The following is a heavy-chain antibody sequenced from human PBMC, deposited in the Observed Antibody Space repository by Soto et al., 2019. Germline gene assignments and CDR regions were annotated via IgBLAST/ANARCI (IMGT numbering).Heavy chain of an antibody. J-gene: IGHJ4*02. CDR1: GFTFNNYA. V-gene: IGHV3-23*01. CDR3: AKDSYHGSGSYITPYYFDS. CDR2: ISGSGQRT. D-gene: IGHD3-10*01. Sequence: EVQLLESGGGLVQPGGSLRLSCAASGFTFNNYAMSWVHQAPGKGLEWVSVISGSGQRTSYADSVKGRFTVSRDNSKNTVDLHMKSLRAEATAVYYCAKDSYHGSGSYITPYYFDSWGQGTLITVSS.